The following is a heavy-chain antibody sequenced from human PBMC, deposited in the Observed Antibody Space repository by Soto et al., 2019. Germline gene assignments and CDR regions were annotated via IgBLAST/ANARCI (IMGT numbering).Heavy chain of an antibody. J-gene: IGHJ4*02. CDR1: GGSMSGYY. CDR2: VYYTGST. D-gene: IGHD6-6*01. V-gene: IGHV4-59*01. CDR3: ARSIAVPSSHIDH. Sequence: PSETLSLTCRVSGGSMSGYYWSWIRQAPGKGLEWIGYVYYTGSTNYNPSLQSRVTISVDTSNKQFSLSLRLVTAADTAVYFGARSIAVPSSHIDHWGQGIRVTVSS.